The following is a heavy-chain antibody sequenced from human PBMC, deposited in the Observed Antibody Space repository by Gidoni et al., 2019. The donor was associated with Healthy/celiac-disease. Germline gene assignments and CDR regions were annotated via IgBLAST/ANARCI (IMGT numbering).Heavy chain of an antibody. D-gene: IGHD2-2*01. V-gene: IGHV1-69*04. CDR2: IIPILGIA. CDR3: AIPVYCSSTSCYDYYYMDV. CDR1: VGTFSSYA. Sequence: KKPGSSVKVSCNASVGTFSSYAISWVRQAPGQGLECTGRIIPILGIANYAQKFQGRVTITADKSTSTAYMELSSLRSEDTAVYYWAIPVYCSSTSCYDYYYMDVWGKGTTVTVSS. J-gene: IGHJ6*03.